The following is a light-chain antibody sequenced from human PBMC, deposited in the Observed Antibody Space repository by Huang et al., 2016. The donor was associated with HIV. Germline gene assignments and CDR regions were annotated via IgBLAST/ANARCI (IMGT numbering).Light chain of an antibody. CDR2: AAS. V-gene: IGKV3-20*01. J-gene: IGKJ5*01. CDR3: QQYGSSPPIT. Sequence: EIVLTQSPGTLSLSPGERATLSCRASQSVSSSYLAWYQQKPGQAPRLLIYAASSSATGIPDRCSGSGSGTDFTLTISRLEPEDFAVYYCQQYGSSPPITFGQGTRLEIK. CDR1: QSVSSSY.